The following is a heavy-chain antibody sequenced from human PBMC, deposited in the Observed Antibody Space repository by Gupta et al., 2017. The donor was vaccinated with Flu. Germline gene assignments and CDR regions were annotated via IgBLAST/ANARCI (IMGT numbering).Heavy chain of an antibody. V-gene: IGHV3-11*01. Sequence: ADSVKGRFTISRDNAKNSLYLQMNSLRAEDTAVYYCARTVYNYGNYFDYWGQGTLVTVSS. J-gene: IGHJ4*02. D-gene: IGHD5-18*01. CDR3: ARTVYNYGNYFDY.